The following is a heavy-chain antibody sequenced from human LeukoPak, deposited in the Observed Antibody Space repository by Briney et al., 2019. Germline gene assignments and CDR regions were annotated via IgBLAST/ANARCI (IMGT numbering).Heavy chain of an antibody. CDR2: ISSSSNFI. V-gene: IGHV3-21*04. Sequence: KPGGSLRLSCAASGFTFSSYSMNWVRQAPGKGLEWVSSISSSSNFIYYADSVKGRFTISRDNAKNSLYLQMNSLRAEDTALYYCAREGVDILTGFPRGDYYYGMDVWGQGTTVTVSS. J-gene: IGHJ6*02. CDR1: GFTFSSYS. CDR3: AREGVDILTGFPRGDYYYGMDV. D-gene: IGHD3-9*01.